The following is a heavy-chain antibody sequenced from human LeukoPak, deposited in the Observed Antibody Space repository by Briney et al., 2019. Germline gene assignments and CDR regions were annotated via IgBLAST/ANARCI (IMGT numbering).Heavy chain of an antibody. CDR3: ARDGYRLSGYFYYMDV. D-gene: IGHD2-2*03. V-gene: IGHV1-18*01. CDR1: GYTFASFG. Sequence: ASVKVSCKASGYTFASFGITWARQAPGQGLEWMGWINTHNGDTNYAQKLQGRVTMTTDTSTSTAYMELRSLRSDDTAVYYCARDGYRLSGYFYYMDVWGKGTTVTVSS. J-gene: IGHJ6*03. CDR2: INTHNGDT.